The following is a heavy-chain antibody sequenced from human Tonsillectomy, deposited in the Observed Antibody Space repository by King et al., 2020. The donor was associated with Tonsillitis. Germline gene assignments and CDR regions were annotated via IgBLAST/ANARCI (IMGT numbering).Heavy chain of an antibody. V-gene: IGHV3-66*01. CDR3: ARDRPLLGNDY. J-gene: IGHJ4*02. CDR1: GFIVSGNY. D-gene: IGHD7-27*01. CDR2: LYSNRTT. Sequence: QLVQSGGGLVQPGGSLRLSGAASGFIVSGNYMSWVRQSSGKGLEWVSGLYSNRTTYYADSVKCRFTISRDNSKNTLYLQRNSLRVEDTAVYYCARDRPLLGNDYWGQGTLVSVSS.